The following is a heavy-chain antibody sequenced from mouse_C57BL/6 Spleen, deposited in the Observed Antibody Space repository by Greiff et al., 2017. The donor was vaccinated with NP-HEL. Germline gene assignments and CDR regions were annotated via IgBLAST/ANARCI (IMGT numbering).Heavy chain of an antibody. Sequence: QVQLQQSGPELVKPGASVKISCKASGYAFSSSWMNWVKQRPGKGLEWLGRIYPGDGDTNYNGRFKGKATLTADKSSSTAYLQLSSLTSEDSAVYFCARPLTGTESFDYWGQGTTLTVSS. CDR1: GYAFSSSW. CDR2: IYPGDGDT. V-gene: IGHV1-82*01. J-gene: IGHJ2*01. CDR3: ARPLTGTESFDY. D-gene: IGHD4-1*01.